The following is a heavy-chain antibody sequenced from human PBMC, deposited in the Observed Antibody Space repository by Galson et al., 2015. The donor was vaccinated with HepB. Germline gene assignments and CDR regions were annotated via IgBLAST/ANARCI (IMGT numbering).Heavy chain of an antibody. CDR2: ITGSGSST. CDR1: GFTFNNYA. V-gene: IGHV3-23*01. J-gene: IGHJ3*02. D-gene: IGHD3-22*01. Sequence: SLRLSCAASGFTFNNYAMRWVRQAPGKGLEWVSVITGSGSSTYYADSVKGRFTISRDNSKNTLYLQMKSLRAEDTAVYYCAKDLVTMIGDGAFDIWGQGTMVTVSS. CDR3: AKDLVTMIGDGAFDI.